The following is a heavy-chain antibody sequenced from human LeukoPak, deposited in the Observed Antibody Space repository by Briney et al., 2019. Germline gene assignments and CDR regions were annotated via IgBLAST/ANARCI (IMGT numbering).Heavy chain of an antibody. CDR2: ISSSSSYI. V-gene: IGHV3-21*01. CDR3: AREVGSSTSCYNY. Sequence: GGSLRLSCAASGFTFSSYSMNWVRQAPGKGLEWVSSISSSSSYIYYADSVKGRFTISRDNAKNSLYLQMNSLRAEDTAVYYCAREVGSSTSCYNYWGQGTLVTVSS. D-gene: IGHD2-2*02. CDR1: GFTFSSYS. J-gene: IGHJ4*02.